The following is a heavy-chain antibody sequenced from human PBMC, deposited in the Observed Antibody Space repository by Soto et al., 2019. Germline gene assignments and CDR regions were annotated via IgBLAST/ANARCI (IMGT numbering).Heavy chain of an antibody. D-gene: IGHD3-3*01. Sequence: KASGGTFSSYAISWVRQAPGQGLEWMGGIIPIFGTANYAQKFQGRVTITADKSTSTAYMELSSLRSEDTAVYYCAIPRTYYDFWSGEPYYGMDVWGQGTTVTVSS. J-gene: IGHJ6*02. CDR2: IIPIFGTA. CDR3: AIPRTYYDFWSGEPYYGMDV. CDR1: GGTFSSYA. V-gene: IGHV1-69*06.